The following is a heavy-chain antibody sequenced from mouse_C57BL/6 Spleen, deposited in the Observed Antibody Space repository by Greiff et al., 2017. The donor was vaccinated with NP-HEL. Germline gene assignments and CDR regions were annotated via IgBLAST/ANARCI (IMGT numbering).Heavy chain of an antibody. D-gene: IGHD2-4*01. CDR3: ARWDYDGGLDY. CDR1: GYTFTSYW. CDR2: IDPSDSYT. Sequence: VQLQQSGAELVMPGASVKLSCKASGYTFTSYWMHWVKQRPGQGLEWIGEIDPSDSYTNYNQKFKGKSTLTVDKSSSTAYMQLSSLTSEDSAVYYCARWDYDGGLDYWGQGTTLTVSS. V-gene: IGHV1-69*01. J-gene: IGHJ2*01.